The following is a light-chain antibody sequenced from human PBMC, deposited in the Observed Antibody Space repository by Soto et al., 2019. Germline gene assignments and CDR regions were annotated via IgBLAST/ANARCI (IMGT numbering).Light chain of an antibody. J-gene: IGLJ3*02. CDR2: YVS. CDR1: SSDVGAYNV. Sequence: QPRSVSGSPGQSVTISCTGTSSDVGAYNVVSWYQQRPGEAPKLIIYYVSQRPSGVPVRFSASKSGNTASLTISGLQADDEADYYCCSRGASFNWVFGGGTKLTVL. V-gene: IGLV2-11*01. CDR3: CSRGASFNWV.